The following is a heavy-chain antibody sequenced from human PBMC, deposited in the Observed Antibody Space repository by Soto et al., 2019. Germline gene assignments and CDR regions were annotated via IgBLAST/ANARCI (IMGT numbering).Heavy chain of an antibody. V-gene: IGHV3-48*03. Sequence: VGSLRLSCAASGFTFSSYEMNWVRQAPGKGLEWVSYISSSGSTIYYADSVKGRFTISRDNAKNSLYLQMNSLRAEDTAVYYCARGATRYYYGSGSNPPDVWGQGTTVTVSS. J-gene: IGHJ6*02. D-gene: IGHD3-10*01. CDR3: ARGATRYYYGSGSNPPDV. CDR1: GFTFSSYE. CDR2: ISSSGSTI.